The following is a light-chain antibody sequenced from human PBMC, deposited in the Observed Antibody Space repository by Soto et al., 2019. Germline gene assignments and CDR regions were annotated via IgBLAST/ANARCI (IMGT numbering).Light chain of an antibody. V-gene: IGKV1-39*01. J-gene: IGKJ2*01. CDR3: QQSYISPYT. CDR2: AAS. CDR1: ESIANY. Sequence: DIQMTQSPSSLSASVGDRVTITCRASESIANYLNWYQQKPGKAPNLLIYAASTLQTGVPSRFSGSGSGTDFTLTISRLQTEDFATYFCQQSYISPYTFGQGTKLDI.